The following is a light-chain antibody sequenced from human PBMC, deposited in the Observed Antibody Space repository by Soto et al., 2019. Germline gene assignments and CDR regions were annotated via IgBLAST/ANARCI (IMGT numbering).Light chain of an antibody. CDR2: GAS. CDR1: QSVTGTY. CDR3: QQYGSSSSIT. Sequence: EIVLTQSPGTLSLSPGERATLSCRASQSVTGTYLAWYQQKLGQAPRLLIYGASVRATGIPDRFSGSGSGTDFTLTVSSLEPEDFEVYYCQQYGSSSSITFGQGTRLEIK. V-gene: IGKV3-20*01. J-gene: IGKJ5*01.